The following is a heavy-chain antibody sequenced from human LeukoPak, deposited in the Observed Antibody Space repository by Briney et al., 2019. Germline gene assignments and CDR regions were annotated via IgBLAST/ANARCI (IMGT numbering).Heavy chain of an antibody. CDR2: IYYSGST. D-gene: IGHD3-10*01. CDR3: ARHGDGSFPFDH. CDR1: GGSINNYY. Sequence: SETLSLTCTVSGGSINNYYWSWIRQPPGKELEWIGYIYYSGSTKCNPSLKSRVTISVDTSKNQFSLQLSSVTAADTAVYYCARHGDGSFPFDHWGQGALVTVSS. V-gene: IGHV4-59*08. J-gene: IGHJ4*02.